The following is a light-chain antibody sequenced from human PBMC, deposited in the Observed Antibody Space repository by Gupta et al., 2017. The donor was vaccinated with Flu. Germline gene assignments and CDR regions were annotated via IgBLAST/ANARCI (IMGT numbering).Light chain of an antibody. CDR2: DAS. CDR3: QQLNGYPRT. V-gene: IGKV1-9*01. CDR1: QCIRLY. J-gene: IGKJ1*01. Sequence: HRVTLSCHDIQCIRLYLAWYQQKPVKAPNLLIYDASTLQSGVPSRFSGSGSWSDFTLTISSLQTDDFATYYCQQLNGYPRTFGQGTKVEIK.